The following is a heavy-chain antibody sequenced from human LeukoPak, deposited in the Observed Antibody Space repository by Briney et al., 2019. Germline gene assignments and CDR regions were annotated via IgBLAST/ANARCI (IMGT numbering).Heavy chain of an antibody. Sequence: PGRPLRLSCAASGFTFSSYAMHWVRQAPGKGLEWVAVISYDGSNKYYADSVKGRFTISRDNSKNTLYLQMNSLRAEDTAVYYCARDIGPSIVVVPAAIGYWGQGTLVTVSS. CDR3: ARDIGPSIVVVPAAIGY. V-gene: IGHV3-30-3*01. CDR2: ISYDGSNK. CDR1: GFTFSSYA. J-gene: IGHJ4*02. D-gene: IGHD2-2*01.